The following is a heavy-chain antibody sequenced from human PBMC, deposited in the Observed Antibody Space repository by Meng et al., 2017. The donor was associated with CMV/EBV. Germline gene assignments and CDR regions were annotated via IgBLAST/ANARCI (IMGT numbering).Heavy chain of an antibody. J-gene: IGHJ4*02. CDR2: IYYSGST. Sequence: LQLPDSFPGPVKPSETLSLTVTVSCGSSSSSIFYLGLIRQPPGKGLEWIGSIYYSGSTYYNPSLKSRVTISVDTSKNQFSLKLSSVNAADTAVYYCVTWLWFGELSGYYFDYWGQGTLVTVSS. CDR3: VTWLWFGELSGYYFDY. D-gene: IGHD3-10*01. V-gene: IGHV4-39*07. CDR1: CGSSSSSIFY.